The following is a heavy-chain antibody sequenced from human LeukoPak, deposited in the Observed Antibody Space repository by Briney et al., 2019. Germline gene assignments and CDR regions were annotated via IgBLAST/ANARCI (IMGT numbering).Heavy chain of an antibody. J-gene: IGHJ6*03. CDR2: ISAYNGNT. CDR1: GYTFTSYG. D-gene: IGHD1-26*01. V-gene: IGHV1-18*01. Sequence: GASVKVSCKASGYTFTSYGISWVRQAPGQGLEWMGWISAYNGNTNYAQKLQGRVIMTTDTSTSTAYMELRSLRSDDTAVYYCARDLGVGAKGDYYYYMDVWGKGTTVTVSS. CDR3: ARDLGVGAKGDYYYYMDV.